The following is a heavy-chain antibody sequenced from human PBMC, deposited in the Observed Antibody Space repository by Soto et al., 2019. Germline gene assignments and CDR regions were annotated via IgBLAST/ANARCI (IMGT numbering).Heavy chain of an antibody. Sequence: ASVKVSCKASGYTFTIYTIHWVRQAPGQRLEWMGWISAGNGDTNYARRLQGRVTITTDTSASTAYMELRSLRSDDTAVYYCARVWSWVRGYQWSDYWGQGTLVTVSS. CDR1: GYTFTIYT. D-gene: IGHD2-2*01. CDR2: ISAGNGDT. CDR3: ARVWSWVRGYQWSDY. V-gene: IGHV1-3*01. J-gene: IGHJ4*02.